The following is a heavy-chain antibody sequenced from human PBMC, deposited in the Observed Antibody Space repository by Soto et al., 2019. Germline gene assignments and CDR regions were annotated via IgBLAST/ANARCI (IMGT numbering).Heavy chain of an antibody. CDR3: TREGWGFDY. V-gene: IGHV3-15*07. Sequence: EVQLVESGGGLVQPGGSLRLSCAASGFTFSNSWMNWVLQAPGKGLELVGRIKSKTDGGTTDYAVLVKGTFTISRDDYKNTLYLTINSLKADEKAVYYCTREGWGFDYWGHGPLVTVSS. D-gene: IGHD3-16*01. J-gene: IGHJ4*01. CDR2: IKSKTDGGTT. CDR1: GFTFSNSW.